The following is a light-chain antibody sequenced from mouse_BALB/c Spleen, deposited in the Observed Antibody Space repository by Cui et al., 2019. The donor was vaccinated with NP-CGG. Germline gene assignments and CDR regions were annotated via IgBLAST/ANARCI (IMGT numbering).Light chain of an antibody. CDR3: ALWYSNHWV. Sequence: QAVVTQESALITSPGETVTLTCRSSTGAVTTSNYANWVQEKPVHLFTGLIGGTNNRVPGVPARFSGSLIGDKAVLTITGAQTEDEAIYFCALWYSNHWVFGGGTKLTVL. V-gene: IGLV1*01. J-gene: IGLJ1*01. CDR2: GTN. CDR1: TGAVTTSNY.